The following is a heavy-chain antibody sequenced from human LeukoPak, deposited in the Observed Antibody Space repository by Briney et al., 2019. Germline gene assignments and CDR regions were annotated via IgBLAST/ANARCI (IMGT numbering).Heavy chain of an antibody. CDR3: ARGDETYYDSTEFDY. D-gene: IGHD3-22*01. CDR2: ISAYNGNT. CDR1: GYTFTSYG. V-gene: IGHV1-18*01. Sequence: GASVKVSCKAFGYTFTSYGISWVRQAPGQGLEWMGWISAYNGNTNYAQKLQGRVTMTTDTSTSTAYMELRSLRSDDAAVYYCARGDETYYDSTEFDYWGQGTLVTVSS. J-gene: IGHJ4*02.